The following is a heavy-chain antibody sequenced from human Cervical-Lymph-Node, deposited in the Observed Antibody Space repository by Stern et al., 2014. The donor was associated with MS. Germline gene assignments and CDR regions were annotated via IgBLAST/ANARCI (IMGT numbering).Heavy chain of an antibody. CDR2: IHPKSGGT. J-gene: IGHJ5*02. CDR1: GYTFNDYY. V-gene: IGHV1-2*02. D-gene: IGHD6-13*01. Sequence: QVQLGQSGAEVKKPGASVKVSCKASGYTFNDYYLHWVRQAPGQGLEWMGWIHPKSGGTKYGQNFQGRVTMTRDTSTSTVFMDLSRLTSDDTAVYYCARGGYSSSYYRFDPWGQGTLVIVSS. CDR3: ARGGYSSSYYRFDP.